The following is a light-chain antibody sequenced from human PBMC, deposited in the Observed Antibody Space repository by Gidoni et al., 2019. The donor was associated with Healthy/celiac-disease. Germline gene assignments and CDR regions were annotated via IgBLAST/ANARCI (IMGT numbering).Light chain of an antibody. Sequence: SYELTQPPSVSVSPGQTASITCSGDNLGDKYACWYQQKPGQSPVLVIYQDSKRPSGIPARFSGSNSGNTATLTISGTQAMDEADYYCQAWDSSFVVFGGGTKLTVL. CDR1: NLGDKY. J-gene: IGLJ2*01. V-gene: IGLV3-1*01. CDR2: QDS. CDR3: QAWDSSFVV.